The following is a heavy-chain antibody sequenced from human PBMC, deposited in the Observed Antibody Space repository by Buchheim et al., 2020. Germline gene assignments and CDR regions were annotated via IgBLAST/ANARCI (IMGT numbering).Heavy chain of an antibody. Sequence: EVQLLESGGGLVQPGGSLRLSCAASGFTFSLYAMSWVRQAPGKGLEWVSGISGSGGSTYYPDSVKGRFTVSRDNSKNTLYLQMYSLRAEDTAVYYCAKAEDDTAMAPSASLDYWGQGTL. CDR2: ISGSGGST. D-gene: IGHD5-18*01. CDR3: AKAEDDTAMAPSASLDY. V-gene: IGHV3-23*01. J-gene: IGHJ4*02. CDR1: GFTFSLYA.